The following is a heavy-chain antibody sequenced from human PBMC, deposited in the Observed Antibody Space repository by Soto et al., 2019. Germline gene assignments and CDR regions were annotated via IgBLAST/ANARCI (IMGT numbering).Heavy chain of an antibody. D-gene: IGHD3-9*01. J-gene: IGHJ4*02. V-gene: IGHV1-69*13. CDR3: ARGPYSRRLRYFDWFFDY. Sequence: GASVKVSCKASGVTFSSYSISWVQQAPGQGLEWMGGIIPIFGTANYAQKFQGRVTITADESTSTAYMELSSLRSEDTAVYYCARGPYSRRLRYFDWFFDYWGQGTLVTVSS. CDR2: IIPIFGTA. CDR1: GVTFSSYS.